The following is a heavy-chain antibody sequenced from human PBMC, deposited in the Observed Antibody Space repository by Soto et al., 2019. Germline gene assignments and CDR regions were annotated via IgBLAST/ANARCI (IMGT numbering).Heavy chain of an antibody. CDR1: GGTFSSYA. CDR3: ARDQGNGDGY. Sequence: QVQLVQSGAEVKKPGSSVKVSCTSSGGTFSSYAISWVRQAPGQGLEWMGGIIPIFGTANYAQKCQGRVTITADESTSIAYMELSSLRSEYTAVYCCARDQGNGDGYWGQGTLVTVSS. V-gene: IGHV1-69*01. CDR2: IIPIFGTA. J-gene: IGHJ4*02. D-gene: IGHD4-17*01.